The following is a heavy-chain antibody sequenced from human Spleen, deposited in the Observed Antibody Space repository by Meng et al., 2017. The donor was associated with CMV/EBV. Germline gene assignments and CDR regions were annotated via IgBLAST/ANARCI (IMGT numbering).Heavy chain of an antibody. V-gene: IGHV4-59*01. J-gene: IGHJ6*02. CDR3: ARDDVPTVTYYGMDV. CDR1: GGSFSGYY. Sequence: SETLSLTCAVYGGSFSGYYWSWIRQPPGKGLEWIGYIYYRGSTNYNPSLKGRVTISVDTSKDQFSLKLSSVTAADTAVYYCARDDVPTVTYYGMDVWGQGTTVTVSS. CDR2: IYYRGST. D-gene: IGHD4-11*01.